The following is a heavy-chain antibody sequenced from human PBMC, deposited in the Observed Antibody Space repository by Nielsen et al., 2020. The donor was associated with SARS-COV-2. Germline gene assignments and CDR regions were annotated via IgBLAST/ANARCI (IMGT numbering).Heavy chain of an antibody. CDR1: GFTFSSYW. CDR3: ARGYGSANPTPPKLFDY. D-gene: IGHD4-17*01. CDR2: IKQDGSEK. Sequence: GESLKISCAASGFTFSSYWMSWVRQAPGKGLEWVANIKQDGSEKYYVDSVKGRFTISRDNAKNSLYLQMNSLRAEDTAVYYCARGYGSANPTPPKLFDYWGQGTLVTVSS. V-gene: IGHV3-7*01. J-gene: IGHJ4*02.